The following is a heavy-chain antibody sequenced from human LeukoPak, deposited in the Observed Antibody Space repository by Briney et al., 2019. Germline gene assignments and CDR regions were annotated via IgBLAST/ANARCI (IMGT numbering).Heavy chain of an antibody. V-gene: IGHV1-2*02. J-gene: IGHJ4*02. CDR2: INPNSGGT. CDR1: VYTFTVYY. CDR3: ARVVVRGVIKGLWDY. Sequence: GASVTLSYTAAVYTFTVYYIHWVRQAPSQGLGWMGWINPNSGGTNYAQKFQGRVTMTRDTSISTAYMELSRLRSDDTAAYYCARVVVRGVIKGLWDYWGQGTLVTVSS. D-gene: IGHD3-10*01.